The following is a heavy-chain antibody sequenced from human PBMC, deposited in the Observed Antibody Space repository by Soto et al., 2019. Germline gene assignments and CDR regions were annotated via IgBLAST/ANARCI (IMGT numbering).Heavy chain of an antibody. CDR3: ARGPGDSSGYYLFDY. CDR1: GGSISSYY. CDR2: IYYSGST. Sequence: QVQLQESGPGLVKPSETLSLTCTVSGGSISSYYWSWIRQPPGKGLEWIGSIYYSGSTNYTPSLKSRVTISVDTSKYQFSLKLSSVTAAYTAVYYCARGPGDSSGYYLFDYWCQGTLVTVSS. D-gene: IGHD3-22*01. J-gene: IGHJ4*02. V-gene: IGHV4-59*01.